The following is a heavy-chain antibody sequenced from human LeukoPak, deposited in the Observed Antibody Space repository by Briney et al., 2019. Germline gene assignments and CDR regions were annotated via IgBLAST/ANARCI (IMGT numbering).Heavy chain of an antibody. V-gene: IGHV3-48*03. CDR3: ASRRPTYYYDSSGYRLL. Sequence: HPGGSLRLSCAASGFTFSSYEMNWVRQAPGKGLEWVSYISSSGSTIYYADSVKGRFTISRDNAKNSLYLQMNSLRAEDTAVYYCASRRPTYYYDSSGYRLLWGQGTLVTVSS. D-gene: IGHD3-22*01. CDR2: ISSSGSTI. CDR1: GFTFSSYE. J-gene: IGHJ4*02.